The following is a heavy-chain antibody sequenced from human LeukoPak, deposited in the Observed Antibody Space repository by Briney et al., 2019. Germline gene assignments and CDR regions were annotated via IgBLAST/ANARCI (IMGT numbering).Heavy chain of an antibody. V-gene: IGHV1-2*02. CDR3: ARRYYDSSGYFIDY. D-gene: IGHD3-22*01. CDR1: GYTFTGYY. CDR2: INPNSGGT. Sequence: ASVKVSCKASGYTFTGYYMHWVRQAPGQGLEWMGWINPNSGGTNYAQKFQGRVTMTRDTSISTAYMELSSLRSDDTAVYFCARRYYDSSGYFIDYWGQGTLVTVSS. J-gene: IGHJ4*02.